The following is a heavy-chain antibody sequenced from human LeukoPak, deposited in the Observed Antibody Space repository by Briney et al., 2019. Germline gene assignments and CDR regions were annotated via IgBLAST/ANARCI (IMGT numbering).Heavy chain of an antibody. CDR3: AGSRGYSYGYSDY. D-gene: IGHD5-18*01. Sequence: SVKVSCMASGGTFSSYAISWVRQAPGQGLEWMGRIIPILGIANYAQKFQGRVTITADKSTSTAYMELSSLRSEDTAVYYCAGSRGYSYGYSDYWGQGTLVTVSS. CDR1: GGTFSSYA. V-gene: IGHV1-69*04. CDR2: IIPILGIA. J-gene: IGHJ4*02.